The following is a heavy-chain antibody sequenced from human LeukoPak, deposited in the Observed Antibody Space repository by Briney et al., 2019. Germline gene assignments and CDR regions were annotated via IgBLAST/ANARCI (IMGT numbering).Heavy chain of an antibody. J-gene: IGHJ4*02. CDR2: ISSSSSYI. CDR3: ARVSMVRGVILFDY. V-gene: IGHV3-21*01. CDR1: GFTFSSYS. Sequence: PGGSLRLSCAASGFTFSSYSMNWVRQAPGKGLEWVSSISSSSSYIYYADSVKGRFTISRDNARNSLYLQMNSLRAEDTAVYYCARVSMVRGVILFDYWGQGTLVTVSS. D-gene: IGHD3-10*01.